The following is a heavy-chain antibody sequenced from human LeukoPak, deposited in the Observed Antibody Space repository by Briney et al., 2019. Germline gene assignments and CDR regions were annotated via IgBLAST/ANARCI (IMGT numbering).Heavy chain of an antibody. CDR3: ARHISRWYYYDSSGYSSDAFDI. D-gene: IGHD3-22*01. V-gene: IGHV4-59*01. CDR2: IYYSGST. CDR1: GGSISSYY. J-gene: IGHJ3*02. Sequence: SETLSLTCTVSGGSISSYYWTWIRQPPGKGLEWIGYIYYSGSTNYNPSLKSRVTISVDTSKNQFSLKLSSVTAADTAVYYCARHISRWYYYDSSGYSSDAFDIWGQGTMVTVSS.